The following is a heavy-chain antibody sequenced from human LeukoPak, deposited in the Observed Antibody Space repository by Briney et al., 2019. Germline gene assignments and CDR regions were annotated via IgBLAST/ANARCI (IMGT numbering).Heavy chain of an antibody. D-gene: IGHD6-6*01. V-gene: IGHV3-48*01. CDR1: GFTFSSYS. J-gene: IGHJ5*02. CDR3: ARESSRIAARS. CDR2: ISSSSSTI. Sequence: GGSLRLSCAASGFTFSSYSMNWVRQAPGKGLEWVSYISSSSSTIYYADSVKGRFTISRDNAKNSLYLQMNSLRAEDTAVYYCARESSRIAARSWGQGTLVTVSS.